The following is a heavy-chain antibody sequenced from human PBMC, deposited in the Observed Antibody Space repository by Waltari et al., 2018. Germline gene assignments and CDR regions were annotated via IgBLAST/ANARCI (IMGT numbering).Heavy chain of an antibody. Sequence: QVQLQESGPGLVKPSETLSLTCTVSGGSISSYYWSWIRLPPGKGLEWIGYIYYSGSTNYNPSLKSRVTISVDTSKNQFSLKLSSVTAADTAVYYCASRSIFRRTAYYFDYWGQGTLVTVSS. CDR2: IYYSGST. V-gene: IGHV4-59*08. D-gene: IGHD4-17*01. J-gene: IGHJ4*02. CDR1: GGSISSYY. CDR3: ASRSIFRRTAYYFDY.